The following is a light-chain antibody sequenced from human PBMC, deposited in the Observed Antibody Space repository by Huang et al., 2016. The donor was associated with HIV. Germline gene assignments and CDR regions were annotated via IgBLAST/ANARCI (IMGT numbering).Light chain of an antibody. J-gene: IGKJ4*01. V-gene: IGKV1-9*01. Sequence: IQLTQSPSSLSASVGDRVTITCRASQGISHYLAWYQQQPGKAPKLLIYAASTLYTGVPSRFSGSESGTDFTLTISSLQPEDFATYYCQQLDSYPVTFGGGTKVDIK. CDR1: QGISHY. CDR3: QQLDSYPVT. CDR2: AAS.